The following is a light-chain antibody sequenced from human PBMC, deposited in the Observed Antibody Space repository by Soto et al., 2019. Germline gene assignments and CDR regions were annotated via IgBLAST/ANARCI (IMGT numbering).Light chain of an antibody. Sequence: EIVLTQSPDTLSLSPGERATLSCRASQSVSSSLAWYQQKPGQAPRLLIYDASNRATGIPARFSGSGSGTDFTLTISSLEPEDLAVYYCQQRSNWPPEVTFGPGTKVDIK. CDR2: DAS. J-gene: IGKJ3*01. CDR3: QQRSNWPPEVT. CDR1: QSVSSS. V-gene: IGKV3-11*01.